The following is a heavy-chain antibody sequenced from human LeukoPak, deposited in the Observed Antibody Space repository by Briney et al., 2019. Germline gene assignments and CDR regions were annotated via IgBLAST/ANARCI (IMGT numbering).Heavy chain of an antibody. V-gene: IGHV3-33*01. CDR3: ARDVGWFRFDY. Sequence: PGRSLRLSCAASGFTFSRHGMHWVRQAPGKGLEWVAVIWYDGSNKYYADSVKGRFTISRDSSKNTLYLQMNSLRAEDTAVYYCARDVGWFRFDYWGHGTLVTASS. D-gene: IGHD2-15*01. J-gene: IGHJ4*01. CDR1: GFTFSRHG. CDR2: IWYDGSNK.